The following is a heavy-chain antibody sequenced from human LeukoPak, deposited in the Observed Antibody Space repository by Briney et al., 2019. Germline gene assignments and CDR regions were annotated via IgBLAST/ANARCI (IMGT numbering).Heavy chain of an antibody. CDR3: ARDITIFGVVNNGMDV. J-gene: IGHJ6*02. Sequence: GGSLRLSCAASGFTFSSYSMNWVRQAPGKGLEWVSSISSSSSYIYYADSVKGRFTISRDNSKNTLYLQMNSLRAEDTAVYYCARDITIFGVVNNGMDVWGQGTTVTVSS. V-gene: IGHV3-21*01. CDR2: ISSSSSYI. CDR1: GFTFSSYS. D-gene: IGHD3-3*01.